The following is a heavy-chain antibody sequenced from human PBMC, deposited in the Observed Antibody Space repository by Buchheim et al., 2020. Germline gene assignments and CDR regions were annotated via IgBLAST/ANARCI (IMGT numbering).Heavy chain of an antibody. V-gene: IGHV4-34*01. CDR1: GGSFSGYY. Sequence: QVQLQQWGAGLLKPSETLSLTCAVYGGSFSGYYWSLIRQPPGKGLEWIGEINQSGSTNYNPSLKSRVTISLDQSKNKFSLKLSSVTAADTAVYYCARGITMVQPNWFDPWGQGTL. CDR2: INQSGST. CDR3: ARGITMVQPNWFDP. J-gene: IGHJ5*02. D-gene: IGHD3-10*01.